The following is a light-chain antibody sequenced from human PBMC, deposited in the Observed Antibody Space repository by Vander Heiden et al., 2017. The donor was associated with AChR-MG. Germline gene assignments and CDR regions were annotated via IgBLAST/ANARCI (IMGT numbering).Light chain of an antibody. J-gene: IGKJ5*01. CDR3: QQYGNSLIT. V-gene: IGKV3-20*01. Sequence: EIVLTPSPGTLSLSLGERATLSCRASQSVSSSYLAWYQQKPGQAPRLLNYAASIRATGIPDRFSGSGSETDFTLTINRLEPEDFAVYYCQQYGNSLITFGQGTRLEIK. CDR1: QSVSSSY. CDR2: AAS.